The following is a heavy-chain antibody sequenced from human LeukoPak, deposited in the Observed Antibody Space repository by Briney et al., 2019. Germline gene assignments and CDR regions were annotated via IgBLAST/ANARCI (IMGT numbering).Heavy chain of an antibody. D-gene: IGHD1-14*01. J-gene: IGHJ4*02. CDR2: IHPSGST. Sequence: PSETLSLTCVDSGGSFTGYYWNWIRQPPGKGLEWIGEIHPSGSTNYNPSLHGRGTMSLDTSRNQFSLNLRSVTAADSAVYYCARGPDFSKSGYWGQGTLVTVSS. CDR3: ARGPDFSKSGY. V-gene: IGHV4-34*01. CDR1: GGSFTGYY.